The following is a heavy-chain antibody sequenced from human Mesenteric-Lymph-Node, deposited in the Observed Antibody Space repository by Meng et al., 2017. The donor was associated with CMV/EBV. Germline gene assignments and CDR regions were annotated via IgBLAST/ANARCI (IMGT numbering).Heavy chain of an antibody. D-gene: IGHD3-16*02. V-gene: IGHV3-33*01. Sequence: SCAAFGFTFSNYGMHWVRQAPGKGLEWVAVIWHDGSNTYHIGSVKGRFTISRDNSKNTLYLQMDNLRAEDTAVYYCERPVIGEHYFDYWGQGALVTVSS. J-gene: IGHJ4*02. CDR1: GFTFSNYG. CDR2: IWHDGSNT. CDR3: ERPVIGEHYFDY.